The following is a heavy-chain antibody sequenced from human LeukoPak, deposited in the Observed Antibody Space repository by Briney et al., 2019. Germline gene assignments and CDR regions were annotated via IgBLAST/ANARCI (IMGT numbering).Heavy chain of an antibody. CDR3: ARERYSSSWFGGVFYFDY. D-gene: IGHD6-13*01. CDR2: IKQDGSEK. V-gene: IGHV3-7*01. J-gene: IGHJ4*02. Sequence: PGGSLRLSCAASGFTFSSYWMSWVRQAPGKGLEWVANIKQDGSEKYYVDSVKGRFTISRDNAKNSLYLQMNSLRAEDTAVYYCARERYSSSWFGGVFYFDYWGQGTLVTVSS. CDR1: GFTFSSYW.